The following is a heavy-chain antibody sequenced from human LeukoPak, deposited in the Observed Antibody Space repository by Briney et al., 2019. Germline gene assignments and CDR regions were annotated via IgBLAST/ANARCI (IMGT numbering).Heavy chain of an antibody. CDR2: IYYSGST. J-gene: IGHJ4*02. Sequence: SETLSLTCTVSGGFTSSNYWSWIRQPPGKGLEWIGYIYYSGSTNYNPSLKSRVAISVDTSKNQFSLKVSSVSAADTAVYYCASGHYADYYFDYWGQGTLVTVSS. CDR3: ASGHYADYYFDY. CDR1: GGFTSSNY. V-gene: IGHV4-59*01. D-gene: IGHD4-17*01.